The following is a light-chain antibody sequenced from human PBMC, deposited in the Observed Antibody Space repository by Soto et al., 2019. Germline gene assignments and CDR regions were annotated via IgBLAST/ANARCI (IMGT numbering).Light chain of an antibody. Sequence: EIVLTQSPATLSLSPGERATLSCRASQSVRSYLAWYQQKPGQAPRLLIYDVSNRATGIPARFSGSGSGTDFTLTISSLAPEDVAVYYCQHRSNWPLTFGGGTKVEIK. CDR3: QHRSNWPLT. CDR1: QSVRSY. CDR2: DVS. J-gene: IGKJ4*01. V-gene: IGKV3-11*01.